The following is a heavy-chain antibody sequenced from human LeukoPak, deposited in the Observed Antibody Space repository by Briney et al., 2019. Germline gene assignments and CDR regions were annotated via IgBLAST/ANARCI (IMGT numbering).Heavy chain of an antibody. J-gene: IGHJ5*02. CDR2: ISGSGGTT. V-gene: IGHV3-23*01. CDR3: ADIRGTAATGWLDP. CDR1: GFTFSSYA. D-gene: IGHD2-15*01. Sequence: PGGSLRLSCAASGFTFSSYAMSWVRQAPGKGLEWVSTISGSGGTTYYADSVKGRFTISRDNSKNTLYLQMNSLRAEDTAVYYCADIRGTAATGWLDPWGQGTLVTVSS.